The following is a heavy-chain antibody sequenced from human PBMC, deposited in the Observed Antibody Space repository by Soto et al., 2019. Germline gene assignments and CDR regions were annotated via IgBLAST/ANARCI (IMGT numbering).Heavy chain of an antibody. J-gene: IGHJ3*02. CDR2: IHHSGRT. CDR3: ARGECSSNYCFTRWALDI. Sequence: SSETLSLTCAVYGGSFSGYYWTWIRQTPGKGLEWIGEIHHSGRTNYNPSLKSRVSISADTSKTQFSLNLTSVTAADTAVYYCARGECSSNYCFTRWALDIWGQGTVVTV. V-gene: IGHV4-34*01. D-gene: IGHD2-2*01. CDR1: GGSFSGYY.